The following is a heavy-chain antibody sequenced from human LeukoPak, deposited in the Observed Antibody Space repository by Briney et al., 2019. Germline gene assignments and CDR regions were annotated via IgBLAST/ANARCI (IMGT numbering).Heavy chain of an antibody. CDR2: IKSKNVGGTA. CDR1: GFTFNNAW. J-gene: IGHJ5*02. V-gene: IGHV3-15*01. CDR3: TSHAAFDP. Sequence: GGSLRLSCAASGFTFNNAWMNWVRQAPGKGLEWVGRIKSKNVGGTADYAAPVKGRFTISRDDSKNTVYLQMNSLKIEDTAVYYCTSHAAFDPWGQGTLVTVSS.